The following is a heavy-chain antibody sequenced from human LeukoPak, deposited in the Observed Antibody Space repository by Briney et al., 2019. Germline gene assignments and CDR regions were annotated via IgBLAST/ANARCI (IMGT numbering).Heavy chain of an antibody. CDR2: IYSDDNT. J-gene: IGHJ4*02. Sequence: AGGALMLSCAAAGFTVSSNYMSWGRQAPGKGLEWGSVIYSDDNTYYADSVQGRFTISRDNSKNTLYLQMNSLRAEDTAVYYCARDLMGARGYWGQGTLVTVSS. V-gene: IGHV3-53*01. CDR1: GFTVSSNY. D-gene: IGHD1-26*01. CDR3: ARDLMGARGY.